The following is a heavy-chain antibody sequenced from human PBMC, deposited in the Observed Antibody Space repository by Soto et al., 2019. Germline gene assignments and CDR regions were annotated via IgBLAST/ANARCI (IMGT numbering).Heavy chain of an antibody. CDR2: INHSGST. V-gene: IGHV4-34*01. Sequence: SETLSLTCAVYGGSFSGYYWSWIRQPPGKGLEWIGEINHSGSTNYNPSLKSRVTISVDTSKNQFSLKLSSVTAADTAVYYCARVPSSSRGWFDPWGQGTLVTVS. J-gene: IGHJ5*02. D-gene: IGHD6-13*01. CDR3: ARVPSSSRGWFDP. CDR1: GGSFSGYY.